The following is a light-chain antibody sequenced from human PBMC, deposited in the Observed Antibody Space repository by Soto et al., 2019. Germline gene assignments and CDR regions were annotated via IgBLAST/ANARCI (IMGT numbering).Light chain of an antibody. CDR3: SSSAGSRNV. CDR2: EVN. J-gene: IGLJ1*01. CDR1: SSDVGGYNY. V-gene: IGLV2-8*01. Sequence: QSVLTQPPSASGSPGQSVAISCTGTSSDVGGYNYVSWYQQHPGKAPKLMIYEVNKRPSGVPDRFSGSKSGNTASLTVSGLQAEGEADYYCSSSAGSRNVFGTGTKVTLL.